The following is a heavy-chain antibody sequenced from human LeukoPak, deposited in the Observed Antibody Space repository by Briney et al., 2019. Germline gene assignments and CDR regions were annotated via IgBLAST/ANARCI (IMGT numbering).Heavy chain of an antibody. Sequence: PSETLSLTCTVSGGSISSSSYYWSWIRPPPGKGLVWIGNIYYSASTNYNPSLKSRVTISVDTSKNQFSLKLSSVTAADTAVYYCARLRGSLPPYFDYWGQGTLVTVSS. D-gene: IGHD3-10*01. CDR1: GGSISSSSYY. CDR3: ARLRGSLPPYFDY. CDR2: IYYSAST. V-gene: IGHV4-61*01. J-gene: IGHJ4*02.